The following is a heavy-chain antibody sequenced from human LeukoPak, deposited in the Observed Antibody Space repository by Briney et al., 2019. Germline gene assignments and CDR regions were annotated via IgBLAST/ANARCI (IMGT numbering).Heavy chain of an antibody. Sequence: GGSLRLSCAASGFTFSSYSMNWVRQAPGKGLEWVSYISSSSSNMYYADSVKGRFTISRDNAKNSLYLQMNSLRAEDTALYYCARVMLPASGWYSDYWGQGTLVTVSS. D-gene: IGHD6-19*01. CDR3: ARVMLPASGWYSDY. CDR1: GFTFSSYS. J-gene: IGHJ4*02. V-gene: IGHV3-48*04. CDR2: ISSSSSNM.